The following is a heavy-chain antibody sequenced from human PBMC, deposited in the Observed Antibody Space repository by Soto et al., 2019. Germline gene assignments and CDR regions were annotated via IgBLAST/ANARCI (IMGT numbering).Heavy chain of an antibody. CDR3: ASYYDYVWGSYRPDSRFDS. CDR1: GGTFSSYA. V-gene: IGHV1-69*01. CDR2: IIPIFGTA. J-gene: IGHJ4*02. D-gene: IGHD3-16*02. Sequence: QVQLVQSGAEVKKPGSSVKVSCKASGGTFSSYAISWVRQAPGQGLEWMGGIIPIFGTANYAQKFQGRVTITADESTRTAYMELSSLRSEDTAVYYCASYYDYVWGSYRPDSRFDSWGQGTLVTVSS.